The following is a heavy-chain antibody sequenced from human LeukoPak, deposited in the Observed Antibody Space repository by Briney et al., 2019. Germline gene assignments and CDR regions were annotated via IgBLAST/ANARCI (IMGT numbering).Heavy chain of an antibody. V-gene: IGHV3-7*01. CDR1: GFTLNSYG. Sequence: GGSLRLSCAASGFTLNSYGMSWVRQAPGKGLEWVANIKLDGSEKYYVDSVKGRFTISRDNAKNSLYLQMNRLRAEDTAVYYCARVFSGTCGVDAFDIWGQGTMVTVSS. CDR3: ARVFSGTCGVDAFDI. J-gene: IGHJ3*02. CDR2: IKLDGSEK. D-gene: IGHD1-26*01.